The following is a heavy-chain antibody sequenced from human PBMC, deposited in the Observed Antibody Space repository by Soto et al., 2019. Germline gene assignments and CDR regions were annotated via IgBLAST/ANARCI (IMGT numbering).Heavy chain of an antibody. J-gene: IGHJ4*02. CDR1: GGSFSGYY. V-gene: IGHV4-34*01. Sequence: SETLSLTCAVYGGSFSGYYWCWIRQPPGQGLEWIGEINHSGSTNYNPSLTSRVTISVDTSKNQFSLKLSSVTAADTAVYYCARALPAYYYDSSGYFDYWGQGTLVTVSS. CDR3: ARALPAYYYDSSGYFDY. D-gene: IGHD3-22*01. CDR2: INHSGST.